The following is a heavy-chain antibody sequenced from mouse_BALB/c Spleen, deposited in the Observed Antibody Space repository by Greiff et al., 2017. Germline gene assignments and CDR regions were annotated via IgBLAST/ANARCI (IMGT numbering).Heavy chain of an antibody. CDR1: GFSLTSYG. CDR2: IWAGGST. Sequence: VMLVESGPGLVAPSQSLSITCTVSGFSLTSYGVHWVRQPPGKGLEWLGVIWAGGSTNYNSALMSRLSISKDNSKSQVFLKMNSLQTDDTAMYYCARGLYYDYERGSWFAYWGQGTLVTVSA. CDR3: ARGLYYDYERGSWFAY. J-gene: IGHJ3*01. D-gene: IGHD2-4*01. V-gene: IGHV2-9*02.